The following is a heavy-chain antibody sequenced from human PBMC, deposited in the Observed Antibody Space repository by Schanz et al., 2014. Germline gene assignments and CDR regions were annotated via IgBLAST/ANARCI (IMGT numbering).Heavy chain of an antibody. CDR1: GFTFSDHY. D-gene: IGHD5-12*01. V-gene: IGHV4-4*08. Sequence: VQLVESGGGLVQPGGSLRLSCAASGFTFSDHYMDWVRQAPGKGLEWVGRIYSRGSSTYNPSLKSRVTISIDTSNNQSSRKLTSVTAADTAVYYCARGGSVATIAPYTWFDPWGQGTLVTVSS. CDR2: IYSRGSS. CDR3: ARGGSVATIAPYTWFDP. J-gene: IGHJ5*02.